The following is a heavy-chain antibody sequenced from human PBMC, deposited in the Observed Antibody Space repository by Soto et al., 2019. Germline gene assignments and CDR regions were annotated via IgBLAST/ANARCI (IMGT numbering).Heavy chain of an antibody. CDR2: ISGSGGST. CDR3: ANRRNTYYYDSSGPIEPGVFEY. Sequence: GGSLRLSCAASGFTFSSYAMSWVRQAPGKGLEWVSAISGSGGSTYYADSVKGRFTISRDNSKNTLYLQMNSLRAEDTAVYYCANRRNTYYYDSSGPIEPGVFEYWCQATLVTVSS. V-gene: IGHV3-23*01. J-gene: IGHJ4*02. CDR1: GFTFSSYA. D-gene: IGHD3-22*01.